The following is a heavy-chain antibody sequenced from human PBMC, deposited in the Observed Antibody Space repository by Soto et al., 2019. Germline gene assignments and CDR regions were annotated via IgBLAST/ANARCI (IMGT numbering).Heavy chain of an antibody. CDR1: GYPFTHYG. Sequence: ASVKVSCKSSGYPFTHYGITWVRQAPGQGLEWMGWISPFNGNTNYAQKFQGRVTMTTDTSTSTAYMELRSLRSDDTAVYYCATRSPAFDYWGQGTLVTVSS. CDR2: ISPFNGNT. V-gene: IGHV1-18*01. J-gene: IGHJ4*02. CDR3: ATRSPAFDY.